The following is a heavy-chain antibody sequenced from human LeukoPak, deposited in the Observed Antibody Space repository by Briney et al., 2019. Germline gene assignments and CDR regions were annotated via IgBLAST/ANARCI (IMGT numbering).Heavy chain of an antibody. CDR1: GGSISSYY. J-gene: IGHJ2*01. V-gene: IGHV4-59*08. CDR3: ARGLRGKYWYFDL. D-gene: IGHD4-17*01. CDR2: IYYSGST. Sequence: PSETLSLTCTVSGGSISSYYWSWIRQPPGKGLEWIGYIYYSGSTNYNPSLKSRVTISVDTSKNQFSLKLSSVTAADTAVYYCARGLRGKYWYFDLWGRGTLVTVSS.